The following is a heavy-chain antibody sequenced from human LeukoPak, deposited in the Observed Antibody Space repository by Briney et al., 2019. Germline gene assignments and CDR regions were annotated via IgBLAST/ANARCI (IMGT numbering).Heavy chain of an antibody. CDR1: GFTFDDYA. CDR3: ARDPRAGYYDSSGYSLMNDAFDI. D-gene: IGHD3-22*01. Sequence: GGSLRLSCAASGFTFDDYAMHWVRQAPGKGLEWVSGINWNGGSAGYADSVKGRFTISRDNAKNSLYLQMNSLRAEDTALYYCARDPRAGYYDSSGYSLMNDAFDIWGQGTMVTVSS. V-gene: IGHV3-20*04. J-gene: IGHJ3*02. CDR2: INWNGGSA.